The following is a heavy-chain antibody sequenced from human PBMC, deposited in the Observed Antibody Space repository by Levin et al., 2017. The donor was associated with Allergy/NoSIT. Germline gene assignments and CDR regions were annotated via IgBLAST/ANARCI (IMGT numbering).Heavy chain of an antibody. J-gene: IGHJ4*02. D-gene: IGHD2-2*01. CDR3: AKQGCSSTSCGDGTPSGTSDFDY. Sequence: GGSLRLSCAASGFTFSSYAMSWVRQAPGKGLEWVSAISGSGGSTYYADSVKGRFTISRDNSKNTLYLQMNSLRAEDTAVYYCAKQGCSSTSCGDGTPSGTSDFDYWGQGTLVTVSS. CDR1: GFTFSSYA. V-gene: IGHV3-23*01. CDR2: ISGSGGST.